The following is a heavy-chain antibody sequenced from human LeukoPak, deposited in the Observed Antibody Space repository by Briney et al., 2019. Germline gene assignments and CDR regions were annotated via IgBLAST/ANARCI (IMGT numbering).Heavy chain of an antibody. D-gene: IGHD3-16*02. CDR3: ARDGTYYDYVWGSYRLPFDI. J-gene: IGHJ3*02. V-gene: IGHV4-39*07. CDR2: IYYSGST. CDR1: GGSISSSSYY. Sequence: PSETLSLTCTVSGGSISSSSYYWGWIRQPPGKGLEWIGSIYYSGSTYYNPSLKSRGTISVDTSKNQFSLKLSSVTAADTAVYYCARDGTYYDYVWGSYRLPFDIWGQGTMVTVSS.